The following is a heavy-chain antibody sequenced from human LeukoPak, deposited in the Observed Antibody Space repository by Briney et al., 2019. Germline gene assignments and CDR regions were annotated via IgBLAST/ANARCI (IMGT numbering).Heavy chain of an antibody. J-gene: IGHJ6*03. CDR3: AKDKWLRGYYYYYMDS. Sequence: GGSLRLSCAASGFTFDDYNMHWVRQAPGKGLEWVSLITWNGDSTYYADSVEGRFTISRDNSKNSLYLQMNSLRTEDTALYYCAKDKWLRGYYYYYMDSWGKGTTVTVSS. V-gene: IGHV3-43*01. D-gene: IGHD5-12*01. CDR2: ITWNGDST. CDR1: GFTFDDYN.